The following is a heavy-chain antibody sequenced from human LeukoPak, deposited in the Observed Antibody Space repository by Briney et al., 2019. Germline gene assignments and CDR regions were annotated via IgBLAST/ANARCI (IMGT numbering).Heavy chain of an antibody. Sequence: GGSLRLSCEASGFTFGSYAMTWVRQAPGKGLDWVSVIGASGADTYYADSVKGRFTISRDNAKNTLYLQMNSLRAEDTAVYYCARDQGLYVIVVAAAFDTWGQGTMVTVSS. V-gene: IGHV3-23*01. D-gene: IGHD3-22*01. CDR1: GFTFGSYA. CDR2: IGASGADT. J-gene: IGHJ3*02. CDR3: ARDQGLYVIVVAAAFDT.